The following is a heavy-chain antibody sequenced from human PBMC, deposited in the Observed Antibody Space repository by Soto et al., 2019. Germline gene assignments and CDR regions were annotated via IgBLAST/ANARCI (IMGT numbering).Heavy chain of an antibody. CDR3: AKDRVKLVSRGSNGMDV. CDR1: GFTFDDYA. J-gene: IGHJ6*02. D-gene: IGHD1-20*01. CDR2: ISWNTGSI. Sequence: EVQLVESGGGLVQPGGSLRLSCAASGFTFDDYAMHWVRQTPGKGLEWVSSISWNTGSIGYADSVKGRFTISRDDASNSLYLQMNSLRAEDTALYYCAKDRVKLVSRGSNGMDVWGQGTTVTVSS. V-gene: IGHV3-9*01.